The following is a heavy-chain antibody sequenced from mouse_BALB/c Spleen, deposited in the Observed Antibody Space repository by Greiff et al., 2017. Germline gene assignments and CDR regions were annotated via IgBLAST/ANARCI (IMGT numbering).Heavy chain of an antibody. V-gene: IGHV1-9*01. CDR2: ILPGSGST. J-gene: IGHJ2*01. D-gene: IGHD1-2*01. Sequence: QVQLQQSGAELVKPGASVKLSCKASGYTFSSYWIEWVKQRPGHGLEWIGEILPGSGSTNYNEKFKGKATFTADTSSNTAYMQLSSLTSEDSAVYYCATTALDYWGQGTTLTVSS. CDR3: ATTALDY. CDR1: GYTFSSYW.